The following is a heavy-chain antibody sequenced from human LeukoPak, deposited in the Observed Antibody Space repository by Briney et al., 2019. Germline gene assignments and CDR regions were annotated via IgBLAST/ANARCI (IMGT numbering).Heavy chain of an antibody. Sequence: PGGSLRLSCAASGFTFSNAWMSWVRQAPGKGLEWVSSISSSSSYIYYADSVKGRFTISRDNAKNSLYLQMNSLRAEDTAVYYCARDQVETYYYGSGSYYPLDYWGQGTLVTVSS. CDR3: ARDQVETYYYGSGSYYPLDY. CDR2: ISSSSSYI. V-gene: IGHV3-21*01. D-gene: IGHD3-10*01. J-gene: IGHJ4*02. CDR1: GFTFSNAW.